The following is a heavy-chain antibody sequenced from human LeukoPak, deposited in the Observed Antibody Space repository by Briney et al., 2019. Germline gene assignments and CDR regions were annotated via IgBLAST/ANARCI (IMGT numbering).Heavy chain of an antibody. CDR2: IYYSEST. D-gene: IGHD2-2*01. Sequence: SETLSLTCTVSGGSISSYYWSWIRQPPGKGLGRVGYIYYSESTNYNPSLKSRVTISVDTSKNQFSLKLNSVTAADTAVYYCARHRYRYCSSTSCYPNWFDPWGQGTLVTVSS. CDR3: ARHRYRYCSSTSCYPNWFDP. J-gene: IGHJ5*02. CDR1: GGSISSYY. V-gene: IGHV4-59*08.